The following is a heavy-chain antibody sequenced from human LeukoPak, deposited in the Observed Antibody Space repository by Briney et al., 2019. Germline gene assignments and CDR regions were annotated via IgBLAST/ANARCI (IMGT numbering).Heavy chain of an antibody. CDR1: GFTFSNAW. Sequence: GGSLRLSCAASGFTFSNAWMSWVRQAPGKGLEWVGLIKSKTDGGTTDYAAPVKGRFTISRDDSRNTLYPQMNSLKTEDTAVYYCITGASDYWGQGTLVTVSS. V-gene: IGHV3-15*01. J-gene: IGHJ4*02. CDR2: IKSKTDGGTT. CDR3: ITGASDY.